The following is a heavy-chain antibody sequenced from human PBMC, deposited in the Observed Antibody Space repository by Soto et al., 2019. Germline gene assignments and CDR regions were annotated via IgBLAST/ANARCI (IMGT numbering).Heavy chain of an antibody. D-gene: IGHD1-26*01. Sequence: EVQLVESGGGLVQPGGSLRLSCAASGFTFSDYYLDWVRQAPGKGLEWVGRSRDKHNRYTTEYAASVKGRFTISRDESKKSVLLQMNSLETEDTAVYYCARVGGSYSDFDYWGQGTLVTVSS. CDR1: GFTFSDYY. J-gene: IGHJ4*02. V-gene: IGHV3-72*01. CDR3: ARVGGSYSDFDY. CDR2: SRDKHNRYTT.